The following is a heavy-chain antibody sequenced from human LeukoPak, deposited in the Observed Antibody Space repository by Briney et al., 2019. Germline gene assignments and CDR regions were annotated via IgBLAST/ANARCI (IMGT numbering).Heavy chain of an antibody. V-gene: IGHV1-69*05. CDR2: IIPIFGPA. CDR1: VHTFSIYS. Sequence: SVRVSCNSSVHTFSIYSISGARHAPGQGLEWRMGIIPIFGPANYAQKFQGRVTITTDASTSTAYMELSRLRSEDTAVYYCARDNHRSVTYFYFDYWGQGTLVTVSS. J-gene: IGHJ4*02. CDR3: ARDNHRSVTYFYFDY. D-gene: IGHD3-10*01.